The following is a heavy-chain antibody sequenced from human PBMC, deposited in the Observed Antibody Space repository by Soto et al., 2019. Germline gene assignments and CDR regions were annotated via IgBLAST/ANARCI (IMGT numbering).Heavy chain of an antibody. CDR2: INPATGAP. J-gene: IGHJ3*02. V-gene: IGHV1-2*02. CDR3: ARGGGVGVAGSAAFDM. Sequence: QLHLVQSGAVVKKPGASVTVSCSASGYPVTAYYMHWVRQAPGRGLEWMGGINPATGAPKYTQTFQGRVTLTRDTSTSTVFMELRGLTSEDTAVFYCARGGGVGVAGSAAFDMWGQGALVTVSS. CDR1: GYPVTAYY. D-gene: IGHD3-3*01.